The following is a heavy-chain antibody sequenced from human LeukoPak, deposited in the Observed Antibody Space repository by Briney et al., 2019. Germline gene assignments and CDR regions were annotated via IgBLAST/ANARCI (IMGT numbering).Heavy chain of an antibody. CDR3: ARELRVLRFLEWLPFGPDY. D-gene: IGHD3-3*01. CDR2: ISYDGSNK. Sequence: TGGSLRLSCAASVFTFSSYSMHWVRQAPGKGLEWVAVISYDGSNKYYADSVKGRFTISRDNSKNTLYLQMNSLRAEDTAVYYCARELRVLRFLEWLPFGPDYWGQGTLVTVSS. J-gene: IGHJ4*02. CDR1: VFTFSSYS. V-gene: IGHV3-30*04.